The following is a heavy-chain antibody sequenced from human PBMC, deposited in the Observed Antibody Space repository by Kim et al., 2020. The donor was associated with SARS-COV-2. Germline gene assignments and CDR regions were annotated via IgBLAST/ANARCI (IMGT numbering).Heavy chain of an antibody. CDR1: GYSISSGYY. D-gene: IGHD6-6*01. V-gene: IGHV4-38-2*02. CDR2: IYHSGST. CDR3: ASDSSSADYYYGMDV. J-gene: IGHJ6*02. Sequence: SETLSLTCTVSGYSISSGYYWGWIRQPPGKGLEWLGSIYHSGSTYYNPSLKSRVTISVDTSKNQFSLKLSSVTAADTAVYYCASDSSSADYYYGMDVWGQGTTVTVSS.